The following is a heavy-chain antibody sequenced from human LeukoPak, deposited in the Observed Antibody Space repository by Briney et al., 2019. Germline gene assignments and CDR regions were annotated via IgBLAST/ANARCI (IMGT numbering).Heavy chain of an antibody. Sequence: GESLKISCEGSGYSFTSYWIGWVRQMPGKGLEWMGIIYPGDSGITYSPSFQGQVTISVDKSINTAYLQWSSLKASDSAMYYCARRLGGADVFDIWGQGTMVTVSS. V-gene: IGHV5-51*01. CDR2: IYPGDSGI. CDR3: ARRLGGADVFDI. J-gene: IGHJ3*02. D-gene: IGHD3-16*01. CDR1: GYSFTSYW.